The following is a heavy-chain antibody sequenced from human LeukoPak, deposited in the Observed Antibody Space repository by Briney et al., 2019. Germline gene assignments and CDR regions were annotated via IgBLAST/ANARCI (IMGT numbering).Heavy chain of an antibody. J-gene: IGHJ4*02. CDR3: VRGDKADYSDYVM. V-gene: IGHV1-8*01. D-gene: IGHD4-11*01. Sequence: GASVKVSCTASGYSFNNYDINWVRQAPGQGLEWMGWMNPNSGNTGYAQNFRGRVTMTRTTSIKTAYMTLSSLTSDDTAVYYCVRGDKADYSDYVMWGQGTQVTVSS. CDR2: MNPNSGNT. CDR1: GYSFNNYD.